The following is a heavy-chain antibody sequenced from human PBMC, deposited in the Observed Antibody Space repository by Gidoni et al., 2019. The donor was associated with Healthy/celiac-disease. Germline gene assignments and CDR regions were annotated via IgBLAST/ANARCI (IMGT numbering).Heavy chain of an antibody. Sequence: EVQLMESGGGLVQPGRSLRLSCTASGFTFGDYALSWVRQAPEKGLEWVGFIRSKAYGGTTEYAASVKGRFTISRDDSKSIAYLQMNSLKTEDTAVYYCTIRRRGQQLAVNAFDIWGQGTMVTVSS. D-gene: IGHD6-13*01. CDR2: IRSKAYGGTT. V-gene: IGHV3-49*04. J-gene: IGHJ3*02. CDR1: GFTFGDYA. CDR3: TIRRRGQQLAVNAFDI.